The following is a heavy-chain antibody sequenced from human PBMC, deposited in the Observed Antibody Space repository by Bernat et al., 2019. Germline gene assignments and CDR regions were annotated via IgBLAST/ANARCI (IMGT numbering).Heavy chain of an antibody. J-gene: IGHJ6*04. CDR1: GESFSAHY. CDR3: ARRHREIVPSALYSTYYYYGFDV. D-gene: IGHD2-21*01. V-gene: IGHV4-34*01. CDR2: INHSGTS. Sequence: QVQLQQWGAGLLKPSETLSLTCAVYGESFSAHYWAWIRQSPGQGLQWIGEINHSGTSRYHPSLKSRVSVSVDTSKNQVSLRVASVTAADSAVYYCARRHREIVPSALYSTYYYYGFDVWGKGTTVIVSS.